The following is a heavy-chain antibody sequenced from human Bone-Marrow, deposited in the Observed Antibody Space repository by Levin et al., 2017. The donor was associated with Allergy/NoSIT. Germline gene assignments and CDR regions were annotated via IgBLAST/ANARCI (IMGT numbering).Heavy chain of an antibody. Sequence: QSGGSLRLSCAASGFIFSAYGMHWVRQVPGKGLEWVALIWYDGSNKYYADSVKGRVTISRDNSKNTLYLQMDTLRAEDTAIYYCARDSRGYDMVYDAFDLWGQGTMVAVSS. CDR3: ARDSRGYDMVYDAFDL. V-gene: IGHV3-33*01. CDR1: GFIFSAYG. CDR2: IWYDGSNK. J-gene: IGHJ3*01. D-gene: IGHD3-22*01.